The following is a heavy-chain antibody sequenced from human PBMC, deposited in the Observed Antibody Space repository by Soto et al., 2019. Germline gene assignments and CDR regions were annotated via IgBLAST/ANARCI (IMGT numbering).Heavy chain of an antibody. CDR3: ARGRHSGQYFDY. V-gene: IGHV1-2*02. D-gene: IGHD5-12*01. Sequence: ASVKVSCKAFGYTFTGYYMHWVRQAPGQGLEWMGWINPNSGGTNYAQKFQGRVTMTRDTSISTAYMELSRLRSDDTAVYYCARGRHSGQYFDYWGQGTLVTVSS. CDR1: GYTFTGYY. CDR2: INPNSGGT. J-gene: IGHJ4*02.